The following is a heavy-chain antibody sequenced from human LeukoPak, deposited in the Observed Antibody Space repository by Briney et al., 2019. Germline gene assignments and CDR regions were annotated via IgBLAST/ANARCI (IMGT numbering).Heavy chain of an antibody. CDR1: GGSFSGYY. CDR3: ARHSDCSSTSCYQGGYYYYGMDV. Sequence: SETLSLTCAVYGGSFSGYYWSWIRQPPGKGLEWIGYIYYSGSTNYNPSLKSRVTISVDTSKNQFSLKLSSVTAADTAVYYCARHSDCSSTSCYQGGYYYYGMDVWGQGTTVTVSS. CDR2: IYYSGST. V-gene: IGHV4-59*08. D-gene: IGHD2-2*01. J-gene: IGHJ6*02.